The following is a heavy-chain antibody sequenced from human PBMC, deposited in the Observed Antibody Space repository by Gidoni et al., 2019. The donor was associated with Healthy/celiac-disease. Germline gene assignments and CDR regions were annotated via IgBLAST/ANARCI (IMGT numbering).Heavy chain of an antibody. CDR2: IIPIFGTA. CDR1: GGPFSSYA. CDR3: ARSPRTVTFLDLFDY. V-gene: IGHV1-69*01. J-gene: IGHJ4*02. D-gene: IGHD4-17*01. Sequence: QVQLVQSGAEVKKPGSSVKVSCKASGGPFSSYAISWGRQAPGQGLEWMGGIIPIFGTANYAQKFQGRVTITADESTSTAYMELSSLRSEDTAVYYCARSPRTVTFLDLFDYWGQGTLVTVSS.